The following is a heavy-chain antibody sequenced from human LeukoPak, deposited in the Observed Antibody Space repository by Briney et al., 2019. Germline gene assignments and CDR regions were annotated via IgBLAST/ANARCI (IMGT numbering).Heavy chain of an antibody. V-gene: IGHV3-48*01. Sequence: PGGSLRLSCAASGFTFSSYSMNWVRQAPGKGLEWVSYISSSSSTIYYADSVKGRFTISRDNAKNSLYPQMNSLRAEDTAVYYCARDMLLWFGELFPSHGMDVWGQGTTVTVSS. CDR2: ISSSSSTI. CDR3: ARDMLLWFGELFPSHGMDV. D-gene: IGHD3-10*01. J-gene: IGHJ6*02. CDR1: GFTFSSYS.